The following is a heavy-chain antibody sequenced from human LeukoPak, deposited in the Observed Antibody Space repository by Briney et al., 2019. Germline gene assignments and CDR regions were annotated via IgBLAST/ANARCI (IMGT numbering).Heavy chain of an antibody. D-gene: IGHD3-22*01. Sequence: GESLKISCKGSGYSFTSYWIGWVRQMPGKGLEWMGIIYPGDSDTRYSPSFQGQVTISADKSISTAYLQWSSLKASDTAMYYCARSYYYDSSGPGPYYFDYWGQGTLVTVSS. J-gene: IGHJ4*02. CDR2: IYPGDSDT. CDR1: GYSFTSYW. CDR3: ARSYYYDSSGPGPYYFDY. V-gene: IGHV5-51*01.